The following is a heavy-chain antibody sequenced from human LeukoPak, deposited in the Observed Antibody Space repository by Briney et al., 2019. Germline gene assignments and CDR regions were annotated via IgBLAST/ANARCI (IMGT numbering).Heavy chain of an antibody. Sequence: SETLSLTCAVYGGSFSGYYWSWIRQPPGKGLEWIGEINHSGSTNYNPSLKSRVTISVDTSKNQFSLKLSSVTAADTAVYYCAGLSGSYSYWGQGTLVTVSS. D-gene: IGHD1-26*01. CDR1: GGSFSGYY. CDR3: AGLSGSYSY. V-gene: IGHV4-34*01. CDR2: INHSGST. J-gene: IGHJ4*02.